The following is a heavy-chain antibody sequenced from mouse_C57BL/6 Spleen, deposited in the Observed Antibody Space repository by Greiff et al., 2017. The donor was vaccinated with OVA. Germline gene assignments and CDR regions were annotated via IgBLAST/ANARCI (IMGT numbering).Heavy chain of an antibody. CDR3: ARAGGHYAMDY. CDR1: GYTFTSYW. V-gene: IGHV1-69*01. D-gene: IGHD4-1*01. CDR2: IDPSDSYT. Sequence: VQLQQSGAELVMPGASVKLSCKASGYTFTSYWMNWVKQRPGQGLEWIGEIDPSDSYTNYNQKFKCKSTLTVDKSSSTAYMQLSSLTSEDSAVYYCARAGGHYAMDYWGQGTSVTVSS. J-gene: IGHJ4*01.